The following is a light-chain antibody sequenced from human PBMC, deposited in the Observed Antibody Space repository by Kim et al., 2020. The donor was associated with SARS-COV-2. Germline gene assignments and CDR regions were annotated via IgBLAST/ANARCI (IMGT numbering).Light chain of an antibody. J-gene: IGKJ3*01. CDR3: QQYGTSLFT. V-gene: IGKV3-20*01. Sequence: LSPGERATLSCRASQSVRNNFLAWYQQKPGRAPRYLIFGASYRATGIPDRFSGSGSGTDFTLTISRLEPEDFAVYYCQQYGTSLFTFGPGTKVDIK. CDR2: GAS. CDR1: QSVRNNF.